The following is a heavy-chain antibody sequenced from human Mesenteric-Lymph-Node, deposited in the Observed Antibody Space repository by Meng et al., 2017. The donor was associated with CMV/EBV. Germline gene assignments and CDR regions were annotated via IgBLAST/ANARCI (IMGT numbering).Heavy chain of an antibody. J-gene: IGHJ6*02. CDR3: AKLMDDYYYGMDV. CDR1: GFTFSSYG. V-gene: IGHV3-30*02. CDR2: IRYDGSNK. D-gene: IGHD2-8*01. Sequence: GESLKISCAASGFTFSSYGMHWVRQAPGKGLEWVAFIRYDGSNKYYADSVKGRFTISRDNSKNTLYLQMNSLRAEDTAVNYCAKLMDDYYYGMDVWGQGTTVTVSS.